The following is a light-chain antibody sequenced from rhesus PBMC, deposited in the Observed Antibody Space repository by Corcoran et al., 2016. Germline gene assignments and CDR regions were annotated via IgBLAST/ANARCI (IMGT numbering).Light chain of an antibody. V-gene: IGKV1-25*02. Sequence: DIQMTQSPSSVSASVGDRVTITCWTSQAISSHSAWYQQKPEKAPKVLIYYGTIWQSGVPSRFSGTGTGSDITLTFRILQPEDFASYYCQQYVRLPFTFGPGTKLEIK. CDR1: QAISSH. CDR2: YGT. CDR3: QQYVRLPFT. J-gene: IGKJ3*01.